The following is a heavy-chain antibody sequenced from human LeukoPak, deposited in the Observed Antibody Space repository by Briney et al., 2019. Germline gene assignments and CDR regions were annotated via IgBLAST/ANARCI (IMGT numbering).Heavy chain of an antibody. CDR3: ARAVTTSFGAYYYYGMDV. CDR2: ISAYNGNT. J-gene: IGHJ6*02. V-gene: IGHV1-18*01. CDR1: GYTFTSYG. D-gene: IGHD4-17*01. Sequence: SVKVSCKASGYTFTSYGISWVRQAPGQGLEWMGWISAYNGNTNYAQKLQGRVTMATDTSTSTAYMELRSLRSDDTAVYYCARAVTTSFGAYYYYGMDVWGQGTTVTVSS.